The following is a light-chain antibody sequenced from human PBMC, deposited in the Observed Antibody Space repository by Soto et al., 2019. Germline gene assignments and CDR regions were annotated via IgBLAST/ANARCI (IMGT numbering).Light chain of an antibody. J-gene: IGLJ1*01. CDR3: SAYAGSSNGV. CDR2: EVS. Sequence: QSALTQPPSASGSPGQSVTISCTGTSSDVGGYNFVSWYQQHPGKAPKLIISEVSKRPSGVPDRFSGSKSGNTASLTVSGLQAEDEADYYCSAYAGSSNGVFGTGTKLT. CDR1: SSDVGGYNF. V-gene: IGLV2-8*01.